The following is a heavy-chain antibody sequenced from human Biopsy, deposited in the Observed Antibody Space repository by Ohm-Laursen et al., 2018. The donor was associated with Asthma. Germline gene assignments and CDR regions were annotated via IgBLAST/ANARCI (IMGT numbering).Heavy chain of an antibody. J-gene: IGHJ6*02. V-gene: IGHV1-69*01. CDR2: IMTVFGTT. CDR1: GGTFSNFA. Sequence: SSVKVSCKAPGGTFSNFAISWVRQAPGQGLEWLGGIMTVFGTTNNAQKFQGRVTITADESTSTAYMEVTSLRSEDKAIYYCARCQVGYSSGWSLLLKKIYYSGMDAWGQGTAVTVSS. D-gene: IGHD6-19*01. CDR3: ARCQVGYSSGWSLLLKKIYYSGMDA.